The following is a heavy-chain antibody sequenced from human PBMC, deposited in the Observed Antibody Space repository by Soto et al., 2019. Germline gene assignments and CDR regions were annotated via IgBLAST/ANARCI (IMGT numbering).Heavy chain of an antibody. CDR2: ISYDGSNK. CDR3: TKVGYVEYSVDAFDI. Sequence: EGSLRLSCAASGCTCSSYGMHCVRQAPGKGLEWVAVISYDGSNKYYADSVKGRFTISRDNSKNTRYLQMNSLRAEDTAVYYCTKVGYVEYSVDAFDIWGRGTMVTVSS. J-gene: IGHJ3*02. D-gene: IGHD1-26*01. V-gene: IGHV3-30*18. CDR1: GCTCSSYG.